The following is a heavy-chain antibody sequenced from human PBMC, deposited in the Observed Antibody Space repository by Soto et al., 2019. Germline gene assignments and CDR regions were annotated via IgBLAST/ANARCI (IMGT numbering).Heavy chain of an antibody. V-gene: IGHV4-59*13. CDR3: ATDSAGRGPFDP. D-gene: IGHD3-10*01. J-gene: IGHJ5*02. CDR2: TYHTGST. CDR1: GGSFGTNY. Sequence: SDTLSLTCTISGGSFGTNYWSWIRQAPGKGLEWIGYTYHTGSTKYNPSLKSRATISVDTSKNQFSLTLNSAAAADTAVYYCATDSAGRGPFDPWGQGILVTVSS.